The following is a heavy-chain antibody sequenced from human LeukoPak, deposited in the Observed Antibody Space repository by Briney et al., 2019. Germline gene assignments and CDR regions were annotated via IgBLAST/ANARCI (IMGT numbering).Heavy chain of an antibody. CDR2: IIPIFGTA. CDR3: ARATDTMVRGVIINLPFDY. Sequence: SVKVSYKASGGTFSSYAISWVRQAPGQGLEWMGGIIPIFGTANYAQKFQGRVTITADESTSTAYMELSSLRSEDTAVYYCARATDTMVRGVIINLPFDYWGQGTLVTVSS. CDR1: GGTFSSYA. V-gene: IGHV1-69*13. J-gene: IGHJ4*02. D-gene: IGHD3-10*01.